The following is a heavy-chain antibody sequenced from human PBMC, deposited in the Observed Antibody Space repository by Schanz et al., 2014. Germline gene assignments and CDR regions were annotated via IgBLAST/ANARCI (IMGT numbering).Heavy chain of an antibody. J-gene: IGHJ4*02. Sequence: QVQLVESGGGVVQPGRSLRLSCAASGFNFSNYDIHWVRQAPGKGLEWVAVISYDGVNTYYADSVKGRFTISRDNSKDTLYLQMSGLTPEDTAVYYCARGPIPIQGVPMDFWGQGTLVTVSS. CDR1: GFNFSNYD. V-gene: IGHV3-30-3*01. D-gene: IGHD3-10*01. CDR3: ARGPIPIQGVPMDF. CDR2: ISYDGVNT.